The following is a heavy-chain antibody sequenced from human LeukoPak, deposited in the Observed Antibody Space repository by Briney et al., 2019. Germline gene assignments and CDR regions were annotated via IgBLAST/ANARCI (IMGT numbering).Heavy chain of an antibody. Sequence: GASLRLSCAASGFTFSSYAMNWVRQAPGKRLEWVSCITGSGGSTYYADYVKGRFTISRDNSKNTLYLQMKSLRAEDTGVYYCAKGQGSDYLPTFDSWGQGTLVNVPS. J-gene: IGHJ4*02. D-gene: IGHD4-11*01. V-gene: IGHV3-23*01. CDR2: ITGSGGST. CDR1: GFTFSSYA. CDR3: AKGQGSDYLPTFDS.